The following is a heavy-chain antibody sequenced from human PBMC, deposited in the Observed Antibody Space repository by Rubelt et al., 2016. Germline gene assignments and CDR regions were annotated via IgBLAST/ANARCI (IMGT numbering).Heavy chain of an antibody. D-gene: IGHD3-10*01. Sequence: QVQLQQWGAGLLKPSETLSLTCAVYGGSFSGYYWSWIRQPPGKGLEWIGEINHSGSTNYNPSLKSRVTISVDTAEKQFSLKRGSVTAADTAGYYCAGWVRGSVNAFFDYWGQGTLVTVSS. CDR2: INHSGST. CDR3: AGWVRGSVNAFFDY. J-gene: IGHJ4*02. CDR1: GGSFSGYY. V-gene: IGHV4-34*01.